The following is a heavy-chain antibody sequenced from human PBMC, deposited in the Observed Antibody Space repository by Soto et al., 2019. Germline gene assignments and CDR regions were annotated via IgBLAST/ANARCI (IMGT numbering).Heavy chain of an antibody. Sequence: SETLSLTCTVSGGSISSSSYYWGWIRQPPGKGLEWIGSIYYSGSTYYNPSLKSRVTISVDTSKNQFSLKLSSVTAADTAVYYCARSGDYYYGMDVWGQGTTVTVSS. V-gene: IGHV4-39*01. CDR2: IYYSGST. D-gene: IGHD2-15*01. CDR3: ARSGDYYYGMDV. CDR1: GGSISSSSYY. J-gene: IGHJ6*02.